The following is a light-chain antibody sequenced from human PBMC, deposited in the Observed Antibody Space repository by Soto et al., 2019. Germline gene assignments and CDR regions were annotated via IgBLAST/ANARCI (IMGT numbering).Light chain of an antibody. CDR3: QQYNNWPRT. CDR2: GTS. CDR1: QSVSSR. J-gene: IGKJ1*01. V-gene: IGKV3-15*01. Sequence: EIVMTQSPATLSVSPGERATLSCRASQSVSSRLGWYQQKPGQAPRLLIYGTSTRATGIPGRFSGSGSGTEFTLTICSLQSEDFAVYYCQQYNNWPRTFGQGTKVEIK.